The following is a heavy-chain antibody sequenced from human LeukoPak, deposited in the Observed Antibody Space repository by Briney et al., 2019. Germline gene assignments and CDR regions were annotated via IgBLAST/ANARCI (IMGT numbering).Heavy chain of an antibody. CDR2: IYTSGST. V-gene: IGHV4-4*07. J-gene: IGHJ4*02. CDR1: GGSISSYY. CDR3: ARDSDYGDYIPYFDY. Sequence: SETLSLTCTVSGGSISSYYWSWIRQPAGKGLEWIGRIYTSGSTNYNPSLKSRVTMSVDTSKNQFSLKLSSVTAADTAVYYCARDSDYGDYIPYFDYWGQGTLVTVSS. D-gene: IGHD4-17*01.